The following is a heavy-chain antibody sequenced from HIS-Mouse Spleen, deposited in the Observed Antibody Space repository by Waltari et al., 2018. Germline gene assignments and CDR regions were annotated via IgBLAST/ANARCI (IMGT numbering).Heavy chain of an antibody. D-gene: IGHD6-19*01. CDR1: GYTFNAYY. CDR2: INPNSGGT. J-gene: IGHJ5*02. Sequence: QVQLVQSGAEVKKPGASVKVSCKASGYTFNAYYLPWVRQAPGQGLEWMGWINPNSGGTNYAQKFQGRVTMTRDTSISTAYMELSRLRSDDTAVYYCARAAIGWTPRADPWGQGTLVTVSS. V-gene: IGHV1-2*02. CDR3: ARAAIGWTPRADP.